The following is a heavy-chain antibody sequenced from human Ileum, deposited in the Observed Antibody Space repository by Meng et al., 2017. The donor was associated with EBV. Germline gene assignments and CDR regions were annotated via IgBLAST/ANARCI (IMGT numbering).Heavy chain of an antibody. Sequence: EWGDALVMPPPAALSISCAACEASMSSGHWWSWVRQTPEKGLEWIGEVYHSGSTYYNPALRGRVTMSVDTSKNQFSLRLTSVTAADTAVYYCARVRRNILYAGSDYPDAFDNWGHGALVTVSS. D-gene: IGHD3-22*01. J-gene: IGHJ4*01. CDR2: VYHSGST. CDR1: EASMSSGHW. CDR3: ARVRRNILYAGSDYPDAFDN. V-gene: IGHV4-4*03.